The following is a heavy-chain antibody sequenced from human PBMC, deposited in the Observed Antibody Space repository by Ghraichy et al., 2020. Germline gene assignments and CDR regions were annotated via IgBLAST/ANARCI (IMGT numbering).Heavy chain of an antibody. Sequence: GGSLRLSCAASGFTFSSYAMSWVRQAPGKGLEWVSAISGSAGSTHSADSVKGRFTISRDNSKNTLYLQMNSLRAGDTAVYYCAKADTAMPTSPLYYYYYGMDVWGQGTTVTVSS. CDR1: GFTFSSYA. CDR2: ISGSAGST. J-gene: IGHJ6*02. CDR3: AKADTAMPTSPLYYYYYGMDV. V-gene: IGHV3-23*01. D-gene: IGHD5-18*01.